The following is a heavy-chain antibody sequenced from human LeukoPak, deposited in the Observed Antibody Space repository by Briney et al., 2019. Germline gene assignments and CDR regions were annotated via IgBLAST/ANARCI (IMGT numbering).Heavy chain of an antibody. CDR3: ARKMGAAGTFVSQH. V-gene: IGHV4-31*03. J-gene: IGHJ1*01. CDR1: GGSISSGNYY. CDR2: IYSSGST. D-gene: IGHD6-13*01. Sequence: SETLSLTCTVSGGSISSGNYYWSWLRQHPGKGLEWIGYIYSSGSTYYNPSLKSRVTISVDTSKNQFSLKLSSVTAADTAVYSCARKMGAAGTFVSQHGGQGPLATVS.